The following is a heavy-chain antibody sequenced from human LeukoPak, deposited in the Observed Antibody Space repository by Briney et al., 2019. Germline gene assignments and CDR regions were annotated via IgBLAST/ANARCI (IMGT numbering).Heavy chain of an antibody. CDR3: ARGGRFTTPIPGI. D-gene: IGHD2-21*01. Sequence: GGSLRLSCAVSGSTISASFMHWIRQAPGKGLVWVSRINSDGTSTTYADSVKGRFTISRDNSKNTLYLQMNSLRAEDTAVYYCARGGRFTTPIPGIWGQGTMVTVSS. CDR1: GSTISASF. CDR2: INSDGTST. V-gene: IGHV3-74*01. J-gene: IGHJ3*02.